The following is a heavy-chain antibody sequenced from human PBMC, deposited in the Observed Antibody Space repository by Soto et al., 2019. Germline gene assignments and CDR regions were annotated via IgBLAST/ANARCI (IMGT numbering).Heavy chain of an antibody. D-gene: IGHD2-15*01. Sequence: EVELLESGGGLAQPGGSLRLSCGASGFTFRNYAMSWVRQAPGKGLEWVSVISGSGDSTNYADSVKGRFTISRDNSKNTLYLQMNSLRAEDTAVYYCAKGGNTNYYYYYYMDVWGVGATFTVSS. V-gene: IGHV3-23*01. CDR2: ISGSGDST. CDR1: GFTFRNYA. CDR3: AKGGNTNYYYYYYMDV. J-gene: IGHJ6*03.